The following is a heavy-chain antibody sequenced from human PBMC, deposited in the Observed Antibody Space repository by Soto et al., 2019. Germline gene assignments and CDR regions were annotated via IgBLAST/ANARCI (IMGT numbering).Heavy chain of an antibody. D-gene: IGHD2-15*01. V-gene: IGHV3-11*01. CDR2: ISSGGNTV. CDR1: GFIFSDYY. Sequence: PGGSLRLSCAASGFIFSDYYMSWIRQVPGKGLEWVSHISSGGNTVFYADSVKGRFTISRDNAKNSLYLQMNSLRAEDTAVYYCARDPRYCSGDNCYSVYYYYYMDVWGKGTTVTVSS. CDR3: ARDPRYCSGDNCYSVYYYYYMDV. J-gene: IGHJ6*03.